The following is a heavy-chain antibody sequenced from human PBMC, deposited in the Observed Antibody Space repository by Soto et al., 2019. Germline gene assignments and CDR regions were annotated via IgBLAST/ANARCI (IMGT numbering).Heavy chain of an antibody. CDR3: ASMLGGYYYGLDY. V-gene: IGHV3-53*01. CDR2: IYSGGST. CDR1: GFTVSSNY. J-gene: IGHJ4*02. Sequence: GGSLRLSCAASGFTVSSNYMSWVRQAPGKGLEWVSVIYSGGSTYYADSVKGRFTISRDNSKNTLYLQMNSLRAEDTAVYYCASMLGGYYYGLDYWGQGTLVTVSS. D-gene: IGHD3-22*01.